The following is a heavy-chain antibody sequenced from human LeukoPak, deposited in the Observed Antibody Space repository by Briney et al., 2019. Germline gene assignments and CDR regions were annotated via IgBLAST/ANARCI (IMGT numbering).Heavy chain of an antibody. Sequence: PSQTLSLTCTVSGGSISSGSYYWSWIRQPAGKGLEWIGRLYTSGSTNYNPSLKSRVTISVDTSKNQFSLKLSSVTAADTAVYYCARAGGVFGWLSSYYFDYWGQGIMVTVSS. J-gene: IGHJ4*02. D-gene: IGHD3-16*02. CDR2: LYTSGST. CDR3: ARAGGVFGWLSSYYFDY. V-gene: IGHV4-61*02. CDR1: GGSISSGSYY.